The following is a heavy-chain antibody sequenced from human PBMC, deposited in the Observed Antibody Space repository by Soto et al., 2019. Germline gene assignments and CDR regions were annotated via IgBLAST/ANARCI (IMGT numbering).Heavy chain of an antibody. V-gene: IGHV1-69*01. CDR2: ISPIFGAT. CDR3: TRDHNNYDVLTV. Sequence: QVQLVQSGAEVKKPGSSVKVSCKTSGGSLSINAISWVRQARGQGFEWMGGISPIFGATKYIVKFQGRLTITADESTSTVYMELGSLTSEDTAVYFCTRDHNNYDVLTVWGQGTQVTVSS. J-gene: IGHJ4*01. CDR1: GGSLSINA. D-gene: IGHD3-9*01.